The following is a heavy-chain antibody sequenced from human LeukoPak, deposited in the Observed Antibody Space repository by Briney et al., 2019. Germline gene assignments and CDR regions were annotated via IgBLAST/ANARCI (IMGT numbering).Heavy chain of an antibody. CDR1: GGSISGYF. D-gene: IGHD6-19*01. J-gene: IGHJ4*02. CDR2: TYHSGST. V-gene: IGHV4-59*08. Sequence: SETLSLTCTVSGGSISGYFWNWIRQPPGKGLEWIGSTYHSGSTSCNPSLKSRVTKSVDMSKNQFSLKRTAVKAGETPVYCSATFRSSGLDYWGQGTLVTVSS. CDR3: ATFRSSGLDY.